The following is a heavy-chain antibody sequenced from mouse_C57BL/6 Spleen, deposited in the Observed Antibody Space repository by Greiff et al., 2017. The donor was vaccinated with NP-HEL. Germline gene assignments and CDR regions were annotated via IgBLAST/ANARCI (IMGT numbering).Heavy chain of an antibody. CDR1: GFTFSDYG. CDR3: AREDYDWYFDV. Sequence: EVQRVESGGGLVKPGGSLKLSCAASGFTFSDYGMHWVRQAPEKGLEWVAYISSGSSTIYYADTVKGRFTISRDNAKNTLFLQMTSLRSEDTAMYYCAREDYDWYFDVWGTGTTVTVSS. CDR2: ISSGSSTI. V-gene: IGHV5-17*01. D-gene: IGHD2-4*01. J-gene: IGHJ1*03.